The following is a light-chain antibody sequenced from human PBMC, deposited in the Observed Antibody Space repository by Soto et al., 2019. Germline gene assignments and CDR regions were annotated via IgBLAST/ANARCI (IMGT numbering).Light chain of an antibody. CDR1: QDISKY. CDR2: EAS. V-gene: IGKV1-33*01. CDR3: QQYHSLPFT. Sequence: DIQMTQSRSSLSASVGDRITITCQASQDISKYLIWYQQTPGKAPKFLIYEASNLERGVPSRFSGSGSGTDFTFTINSLQPEDIATYYCQQYHSLPFTFGPGTKLDIK. J-gene: IGKJ3*01.